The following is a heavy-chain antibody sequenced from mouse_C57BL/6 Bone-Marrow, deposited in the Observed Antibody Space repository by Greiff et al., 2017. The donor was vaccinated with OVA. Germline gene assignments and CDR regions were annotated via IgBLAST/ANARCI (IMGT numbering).Heavy chain of an antibody. V-gene: IGHV5-6*01. CDR3: ARHYYGSNAMDY. CDR2: ISSGGRYT. Sequence: EVNVVESGGDLVKPGGSLKLSCAASGFTFSSYGMSWVRQTPDKSLEWVATISSGGRYTYYPASVKGRLTISRDNAKNTLYLQMSSLKSEDTAMYYCARHYYGSNAMDYWGQGTSVTVSS. J-gene: IGHJ4*01. D-gene: IGHD1-1*01. CDR1: GFTFSSYG.